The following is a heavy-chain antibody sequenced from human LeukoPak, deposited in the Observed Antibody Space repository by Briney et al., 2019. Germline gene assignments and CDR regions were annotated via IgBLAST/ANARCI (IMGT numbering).Heavy chain of an antibody. V-gene: IGHV3-7*04. J-gene: IGHJ4*02. CDR3: ARSRYVDYVDY. CDR2: IKQDGSEE. D-gene: IGHD2-15*01. Sequence: GGTLRLSCGASGFTFSTYWMSWVRLAPGKGLEWVATIKQDGSEEYYVNSVRGRFTISRDNPKNSVYLQMNTPRIEDTAVYYCARSRYVDYVDYWGQGTLVTVSS. CDR1: GFTFSTYW.